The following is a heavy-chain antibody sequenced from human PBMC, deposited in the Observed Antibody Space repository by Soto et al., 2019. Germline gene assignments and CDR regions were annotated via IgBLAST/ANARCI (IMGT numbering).Heavy chain of an antibody. CDR3: SREGRLLWFGELTDY. Sequence: EVQLVESGGGLVMPGGSLRLSCAASGFTVGNAWMSWVRQAPGKGLEWVGRIKSKTNGGTTDYPAPVTGRFAISRDDSKTTLYLQMNSLKTDDTAVYYCSREGRLLWFGELTDYWGQGTLVTVSS. J-gene: IGHJ4*02. V-gene: IGHV3-15*01. CDR1: GFTVGNAW. D-gene: IGHD3-10*01. CDR2: IKSKTNGGTT.